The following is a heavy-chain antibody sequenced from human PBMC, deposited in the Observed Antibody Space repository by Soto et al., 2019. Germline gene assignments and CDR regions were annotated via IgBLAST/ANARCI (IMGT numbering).Heavy chain of an antibody. CDR2: IFYSGST. CDR1: GDSIRNYY. Sequence: PSETLSLTCTVSGDSIRNYYWSWIRQPPGKEMEYLGYIFYSGSTNYNPSLKSRVVISVDTSNNQFALKLRSVTAADTATYYCARLKRGYNYCSIIDFWGRGTLVTVSS. J-gene: IGHJ4*01. V-gene: IGHV4-59*01. CDR3: ARLKRGYNYCSIIDF. D-gene: IGHD5-18*01.